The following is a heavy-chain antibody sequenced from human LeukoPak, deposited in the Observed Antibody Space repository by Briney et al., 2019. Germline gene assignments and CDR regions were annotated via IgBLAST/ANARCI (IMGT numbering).Heavy chain of an antibody. CDR1: GYTFTGYY. CDR2: INPNSGGT. J-gene: IGHJ4*02. V-gene: IGHV1-2*06. Sequence: ASVKVSCKASGYTFTGYYMHWVRQAPGQGLEWMGRINPNSGGTNYAQKFQGRVTMTRDTSISTAYVELSRLRSDDTAVYYCAREIVAGTNFDYWGRGTLVTVSS. CDR3: AREIVAGTNFDY. D-gene: IGHD6-19*01.